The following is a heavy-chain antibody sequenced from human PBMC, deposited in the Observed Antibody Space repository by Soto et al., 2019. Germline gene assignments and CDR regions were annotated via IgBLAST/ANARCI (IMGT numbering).Heavy chain of an antibody. J-gene: IGHJ2*01. Sequence: EVQLVESGGGLIQPGGSLRLSCAASGFTVSGNYMSWVRQAPGKGLEWVSLIYGGGTTYYADSVKGRFTISRDNSKTKLYLQMNSLRAEDTAVYYCARDTSSGWYWYFDLWGRGTLVTVSS. CDR1: GFTVSGNY. V-gene: IGHV3-53*01. CDR2: IYGGGTT. CDR3: ARDTSSGWYWYFDL. D-gene: IGHD6-19*01.